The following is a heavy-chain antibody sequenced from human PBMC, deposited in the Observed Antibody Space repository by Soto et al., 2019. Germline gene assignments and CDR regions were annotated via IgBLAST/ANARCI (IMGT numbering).Heavy chain of an antibody. CDR3: ATEGVSSSCYPIYGYLHQ. Sequence: GSLRLSCAASGFTFSSYWMSWVRQAPGKGLEWVAHIKQDGSEKYYVDSVKGRFTISRDNAKNTLYLQMNSLRAEDTAVYYCATEGVSSSCYPIYGYLHQWGQGTLVTGSS. V-gene: IGHV3-7*01. D-gene: IGHD6-13*01. J-gene: IGHJ1*01. CDR2: IKQDGSEK. CDR1: GFTFSSYW.